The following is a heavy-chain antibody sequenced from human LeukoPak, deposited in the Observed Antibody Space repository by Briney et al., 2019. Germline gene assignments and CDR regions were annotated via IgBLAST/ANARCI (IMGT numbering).Heavy chain of an antibody. Sequence: SSETLSLTCAVYGGSFSVYYWSWIRQPPGKGLEWIGEINHSGSTNYNPSLKSRVTISVDTSKNQFSLKLSSVTAADTAVYYCARVPLVVPAVYYYYGMDVWGQGTTVTVSS. CDR1: GGSFSVYY. CDR2: INHSGST. D-gene: IGHD2-2*01. J-gene: IGHJ6*02. V-gene: IGHV4-34*01. CDR3: ARVPLVVPAVYYYYGMDV.